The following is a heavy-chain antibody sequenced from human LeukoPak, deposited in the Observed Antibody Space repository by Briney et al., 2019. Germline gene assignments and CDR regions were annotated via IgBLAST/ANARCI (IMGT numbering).Heavy chain of an antibody. CDR2: IQSDGSDQ. V-gene: IGHV3-30*02. CDR1: GFTFSGYD. J-gene: IGHJ4*02. D-gene: IGHD5-24*01. Sequence: GGSLRLSCAASGFTFSGYDMHWVRQAPGKGLEWVAFIQSDGSDQYYADSVKGRLSISRDNSKNTLYLQMNSLRTEDTAVYYCAKRDGYNSGPFDYWGQGTLVTVSS. CDR3: AKRDGYNSGPFDY.